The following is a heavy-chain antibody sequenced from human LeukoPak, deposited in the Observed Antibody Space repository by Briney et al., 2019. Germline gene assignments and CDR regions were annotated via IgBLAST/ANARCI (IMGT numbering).Heavy chain of an antibody. CDR2: ISWNSGSI. CDR3: AKDKNGGNALDY. D-gene: IGHD4-23*01. J-gene: IGHJ4*02. Sequence: PGGSLRLSCAASGFTFDDYAMHWVQQAPGKGLEWVSGISWNSGSIGYADSVKGRFTISRDNAKNSLYLQMNSLRAEDTALYYCAKDKNGGNALDYWGQGTLVTVSS. V-gene: IGHV3-9*01. CDR1: GFTFDDYA.